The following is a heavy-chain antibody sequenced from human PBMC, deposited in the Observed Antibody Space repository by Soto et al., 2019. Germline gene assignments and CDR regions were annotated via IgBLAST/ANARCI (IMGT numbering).Heavy chain of an antibody. Sequence: QVQLVQSGAEVKKPGSSVNVSCKASGGTFSTYAISWVRQAPGQGLEWMGGIIPIFGPANYAQKFQGRVTITADESTSTAYMELSSLRSEDTAVYYCASPGRPAAANDYYYGMDVWGQGTTVTVS. J-gene: IGHJ6*02. CDR3: ASPGRPAAANDYYYGMDV. V-gene: IGHV1-69*01. CDR2: IIPIFGPA. D-gene: IGHD6-13*01. CDR1: GGTFSTYA.